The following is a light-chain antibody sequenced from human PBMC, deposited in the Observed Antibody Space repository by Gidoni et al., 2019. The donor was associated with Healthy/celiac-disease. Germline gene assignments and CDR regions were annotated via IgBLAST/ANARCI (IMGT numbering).Light chain of an antibody. CDR2: AAS. J-gene: IGKJ3*01. CDR3: QQSYSTPGFT. V-gene: IGKV1-39*01. CDR1: QSISSY. Sequence: DIQMTQSQSSLSASVGDRVTITCRASQSISSYLNWYKQKPGKAPKLLIYAASSLQSGVPSRFSGSGSGTDFTLTISSLQPEDFATYYCQQSYSTPGFTFGPGTKVDIK.